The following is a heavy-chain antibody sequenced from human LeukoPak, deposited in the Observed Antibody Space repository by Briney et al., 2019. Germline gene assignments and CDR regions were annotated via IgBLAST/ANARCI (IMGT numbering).Heavy chain of an antibody. CDR2: INHSGST. Sequence: SETLSLTCAVYGGSFRGYYWSWIRQPPGKGLEWIGEINHSGSTNYNPSLKSRVTISVDTSKNQFSLKLSSVTAADTAVYYCARGKFYGDYFVPFDYWGQGTLVTVSS. CDR1: GGSFRGYY. V-gene: IGHV4-34*01. CDR3: ARGKFYGDYFVPFDY. J-gene: IGHJ4*02. D-gene: IGHD4-17*01.